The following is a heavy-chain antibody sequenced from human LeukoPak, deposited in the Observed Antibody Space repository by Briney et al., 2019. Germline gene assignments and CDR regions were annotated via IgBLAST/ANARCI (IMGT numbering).Heavy chain of an antibody. J-gene: IGHJ4*02. D-gene: IGHD6-19*01. Sequence: PSETLSLTCTVSGGSISSSSYYWSWIRQPPGKGLEWIGYIYYSGSVYYNPSLKSRVTISVDTSKNQFSLKLSSVTAADTAVYYCARVSVAGMEEDYWGQGTLVTVSS. CDR2: IYYSGSV. CDR1: GGSISSSSYY. V-gene: IGHV4-30-4*01. CDR3: ARVSVAGMEEDY.